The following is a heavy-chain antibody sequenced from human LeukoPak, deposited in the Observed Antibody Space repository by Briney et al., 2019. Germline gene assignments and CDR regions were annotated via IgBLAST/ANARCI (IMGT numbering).Heavy chain of an antibody. CDR2: ISGSGGST. D-gene: IGHD6-13*01. CDR1: GFTFSSYA. Sequence: HAGGSLRLSCAASGFTFSSYAMSWVRQAPGKGLEWVSAISGSGGSTYYADSVKGRFTISRDNSKNTLYLQMNSLRAEDTAVYYCARGLAAGTPRGAFDIWGQGTMVTVSS. V-gene: IGHV3-23*01. CDR3: ARGLAAGTPRGAFDI. J-gene: IGHJ3*02.